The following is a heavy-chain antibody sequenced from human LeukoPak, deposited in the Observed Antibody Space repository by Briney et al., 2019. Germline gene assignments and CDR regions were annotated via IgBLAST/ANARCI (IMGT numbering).Heavy chain of an antibody. CDR3: ARDRPTGASRLFVVQ. CDR1: GFTFSSYS. J-gene: IGHJ4*02. Sequence: PGGSLRLSFAASGFTFSSYSMTWVRQAPGKGLEWVSSMSSGSRYIYYADSVRGRFTISRDNAKNSLYLLVNSLRAEDTAVYYCARDRPTGASRLFVVQWGQGTLVTVSS. V-gene: IGHV3-21*01. CDR2: MSSGSRYI. D-gene: IGHD3-3*01.